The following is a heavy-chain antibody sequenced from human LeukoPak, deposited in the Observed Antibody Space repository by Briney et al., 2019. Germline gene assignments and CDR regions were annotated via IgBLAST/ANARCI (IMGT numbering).Heavy chain of an antibody. CDR2: ISYDGSNK. CDR1: GFTFSSYA. D-gene: IGHD4-17*01. V-gene: IGHV3-30*04. CDR3: ARGDYGDYYYYYGMDV. J-gene: IGHJ6*02. Sequence: GGSLRLSCAASGFTFSSYATHWVRQAPGKGLEWVAVISYDGSNKYYADSVKGRFTISRDNSKNTLYLQMNSLRAEDTAVYYCARGDYGDYYYYYGMDVWGQGTTVTVSS.